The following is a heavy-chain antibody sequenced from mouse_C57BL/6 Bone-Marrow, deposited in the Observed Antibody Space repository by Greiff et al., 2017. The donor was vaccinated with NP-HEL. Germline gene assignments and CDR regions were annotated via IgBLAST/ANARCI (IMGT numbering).Heavy chain of an antibody. D-gene: IGHD1-1*02. CDR2: IDPENGDT. J-gene: IGHJ3*01. V-gene: IGHV14-4*01. CDR1: GFNIKDAY. CDR3: TPLMAVLPPY. Sequence: VQLKESGAELVRPGASVKLSCTASGFNIKDAYMHWVKQRPEQGLEWIGWIDPENGDTEYASKFQGKATITADTSSNTAYLQLSSLTSEDTAVYYCTPLMAVLPPYWGQGTLVTVSA.